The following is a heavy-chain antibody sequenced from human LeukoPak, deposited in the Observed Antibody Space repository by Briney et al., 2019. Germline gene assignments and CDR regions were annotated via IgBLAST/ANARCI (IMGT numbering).Heavy chain of an antibody. CDR3: ARGSYCSSTSCSVNNRFDS. J-gene: IGHJ5*01. CDR1: GGSISSSSYY. V-gene: IGHV4-39*07. Sequence: PSETLSLTCTVSGGSISSSSYYWGWIRQPPGQGLEWIGSIYYSGSTYYNPSLKSRVTMSVDTSKNQFSLKLSSVTAADTAVYYCARGSYCSSTSCSVNNRFDSWGQGTLVTVSS. D-gene: IGHD2-2*01. CDR2: IYYSGST.